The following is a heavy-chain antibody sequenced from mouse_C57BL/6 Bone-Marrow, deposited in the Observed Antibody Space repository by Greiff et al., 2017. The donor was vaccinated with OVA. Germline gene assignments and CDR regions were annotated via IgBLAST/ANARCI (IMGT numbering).Heavy chain of an antibody. V-gene: IGHV1-15*01. D-gene: IGHD2-2*01. CDR1: GYTFTDYE. CDR2: IDPETGGT. J-gene: IGHJ3*01. CDR3: TRRRGYDGGFAY. Sequence: QVQLQQSGAELVRPGASVTLSCKASGYTFTDYEMHWVKQTPVHGLEWIGAIDPETGGTAYNQKFKGKAILTADKSSSTAYMELRSLTSEDSAVYYCTRRRGYDGGFAYWGQGTLVTVSA.